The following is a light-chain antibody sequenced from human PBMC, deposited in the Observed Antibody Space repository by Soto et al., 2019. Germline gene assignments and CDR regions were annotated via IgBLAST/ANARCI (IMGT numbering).Light chain of an antibody. CDR1: SSNVGSNY. CDR2: KND. CDR3: AAWDDILSGPE. J-gene: IGLJ3*02. V-gene: IGLV1-47*01. Sequence: QAVVTQPPSASGTPGQTVTISCSGSSSNVGSNYVYWYQHLPGTAPKLLIYKNDQRPSGVPDRFSASKSGTSASLAISGLRSEDEADYHCAAWDDILSGPEFGGGTKVTVL.